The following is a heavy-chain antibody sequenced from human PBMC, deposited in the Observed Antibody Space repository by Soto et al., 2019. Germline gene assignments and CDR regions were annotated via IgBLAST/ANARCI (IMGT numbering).Heavy chain of an antibody. D-gene: IGHD1-7*01. CDR1: GFTFSSYS. J-gene: IGHJ5*02. Sequence: GGSLRLSCAASGFTFSSYSMNWVRQAPGKGLEWVSYISSSSSTIYYADSVKGRFTIPRDNAKNSLYLQMNSLRDEDTAVYYCARDALELELRPNSHNWFDPWGQGTLVTVSS. CDR2: ISSSSSTI. CDR3: ARDALELELRPNSHNWFDP. V-gene: IGHV3-48*02.